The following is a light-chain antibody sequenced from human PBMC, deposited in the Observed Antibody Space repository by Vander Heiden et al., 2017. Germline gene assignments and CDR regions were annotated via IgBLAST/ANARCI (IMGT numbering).Light chain of an antibody. CDR2: QDS. Sequence: SYELTPPPSVSVSPAQTASITCSGDKLGDKYACWYQQKPGQSPVLVIYQDSKRPAGIPERFSGSNAGNTATLTISGTQAMDEADYYCQAWDSSTLYVFGTGTKVTVL. CDR1: KLGDKY. J-gene: IGLJ1*01. CDR3: QAWDSSTLYV. V-gene: IGLV3-1*01.